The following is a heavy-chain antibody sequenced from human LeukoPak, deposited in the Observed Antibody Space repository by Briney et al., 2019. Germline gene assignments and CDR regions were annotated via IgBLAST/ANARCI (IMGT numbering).Heavy chain of an antibody. J-gene: IGHJ3*02. CDR1: GFTVSSNY. CDR2: IYSGGSA. V-gene: IGHV3-53*01. Sequence: GGSLRLSCAASGFTVSSNYMTWVRQAPGKGLEWVSVIYSGGSAYYADSVKGRFTVSRDNSKKTLYLQMNGLRAEDTAVYYCAKGPVVTFDIWGQGTMVTVSS. CDR3: AKGPVVTFDI. D-gene: IGHD2-15*01.